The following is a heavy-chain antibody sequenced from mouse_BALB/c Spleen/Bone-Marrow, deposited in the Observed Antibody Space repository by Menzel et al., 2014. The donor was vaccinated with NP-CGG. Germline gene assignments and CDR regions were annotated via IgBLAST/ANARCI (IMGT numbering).Heavy chain of an antibody. CDR2: SRNRAKYYTT. CDR3: ARDVGYGNYFVY. J-gene: IGHJ3*01. CDR1: GFTFSDFY. V-gene: IGHV7-1*02. Sequence: EVHLVESGRGLVQPGDSLRLSCATSGFTFSDFYMEWVRQPPGKRLEWIATSRNRAKYYTTEYSASVKGRFIVSRDTSQSVLYLQMNALRAEDTAIYYCARDVGYGNYFVYWGQGTLVTVSA. D-gene: IGHD2-10*02.